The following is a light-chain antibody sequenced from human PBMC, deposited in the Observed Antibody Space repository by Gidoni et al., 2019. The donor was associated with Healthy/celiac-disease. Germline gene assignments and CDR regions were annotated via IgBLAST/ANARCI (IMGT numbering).Light chain of an antibody. CDR3: QQCYSTPWS. CDR2: WAS. J-gene: IGKJ1*01. CDR1: QSVLYSSNNKNY. Sequence: DIVMTQSPDSLAVSLGERATINCKSSQSVLYSSNNKNYLAWYQQKPGQPPKLLIYWASTREAVVPDRFSGSGSGTDFTLTISSLQAEDLAVYYCQQCYSTPWSFGQGTKVEIK. V-gene: IGKV4-1*01.